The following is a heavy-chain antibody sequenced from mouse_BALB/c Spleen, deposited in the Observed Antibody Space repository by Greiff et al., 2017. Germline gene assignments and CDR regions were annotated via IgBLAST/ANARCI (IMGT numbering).Heavy chain of an antibody. V-gene: IGHV3-2*02. CDR1: GYSITSDYA. J-gene: IGHJ1*01. Sequence: VQLKQSGPGLVKPSQSLSLTCTVTGYSITSDYAWNWIRQFPGNKLEWMGYISYSGSTSYNPSLKSRISITRDTSKNQFFLQLNSVTTEDTATYYCARFYYGSSYRYWYFDVWGAGTTVTVSS. CDR2: ISYSGST. CDR3: ARFYYGSSYRYWYFDV. D-gene: IGHD1-1*01.